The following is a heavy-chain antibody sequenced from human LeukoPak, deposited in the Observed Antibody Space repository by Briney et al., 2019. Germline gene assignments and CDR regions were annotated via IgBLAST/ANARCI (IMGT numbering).Heavy chain of an antibody. CDR2: ISGDNGHT. Sequence: ASVKVSCKASGYNFTVNGVTWVRQAPGQGLDWLGWISGDNGHTNIAQNLQGRVTLTTDTPTRTASMELSSLRSDDTAVYDCARVWRGKYFPYYFDYWGQGTPVTVSS. J-gene: IGHJ4*02. V-gene: IGHV1-18*01. CDR1: GYNFTVNG. D-gene: IGHD3-10*01. CDR3: ARVWRGKYFPYYFDY.